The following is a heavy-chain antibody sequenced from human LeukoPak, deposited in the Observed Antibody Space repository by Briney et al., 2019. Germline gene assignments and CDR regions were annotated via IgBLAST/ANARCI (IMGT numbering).Heavy chain of an antibody. D-gene: IGHD5-12*01. J-gene: IGHJ4*02. V-gene: IGHV1-18*01. Sequence: ASVKVSCKASGYTFSTYGISWVRQAPGQGLEWMGWISGYNGNTFTAQKFQGRIIMTTDTSTSTAYMELRSLRSDDTAMYYCARNLWLEDIDYWGQGTLVTVSS. CDR1: GYTFSTYG. CDR3: ARNLWLEDIDY. CDR2: ISGYNGNT.